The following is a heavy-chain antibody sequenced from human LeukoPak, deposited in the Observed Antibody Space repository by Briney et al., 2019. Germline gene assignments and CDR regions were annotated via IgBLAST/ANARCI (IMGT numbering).Heavy chain of an antibody. J-gene: IGHJ3*02. CDR3: AWSGCSSTSCYAPGAFDI. Sequence: GASLKISCKGSGYSFTSYWIGWVRPMPGKGLEWMGIIYPGDSDTRYSPSFQGQVTISADKSISTAYLQWSSLKASDTAMYYCAWSGCSSTSCYAPGAFDIWGQGTMVTVSS. CDR2: IYPGDSDT. V-gene: IGHV5-51*01. CDR1: GYSFTSYW. D-gene: IGHD2-2*01.